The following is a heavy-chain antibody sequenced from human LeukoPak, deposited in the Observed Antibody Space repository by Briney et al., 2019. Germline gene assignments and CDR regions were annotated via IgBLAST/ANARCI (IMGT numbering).Heavy chain of an antibody. J-gene: IGHJ4*02. D-gene: IGHD6-13*01. Sequence: GGSLRLSCAASGLTFSSYCMSWVRQAPGKGLEGVANMKYDGSEKYYVDSVKGRFTISRDNAKNSLYLQMNSLRAEDTAVYYCARDIEAAGLFLDYWGQGTLVTVSS. CDR3: ARDIEAAGLFLDY. V-gene: IGHV3-7*01. CDR1: GLTFSSYC. CDR2: MKYDGSEK.